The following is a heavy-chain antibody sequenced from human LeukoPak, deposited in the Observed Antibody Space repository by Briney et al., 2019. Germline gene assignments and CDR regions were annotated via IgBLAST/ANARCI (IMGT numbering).Heavy chain of an antibody. D-gene: IGHD3-16*01. J-gene: IGHJ4*02. V-gene: IGHV3-7*01. CDR3: VRRDYGVLVARRAGFDY. CDR1: GFTFSNYW. CDR2: IKQDESEK. Sequence: GGSLRLSCAASGFTFSNYWMSWVRQAPGKGLEWVAKIKQDESEKYYVDSVKGRFTISRDNAKNSLHLQMNSLRVEDTAVYYCVRRDYGVLVARRAGFDYWGQGALVTVSS.